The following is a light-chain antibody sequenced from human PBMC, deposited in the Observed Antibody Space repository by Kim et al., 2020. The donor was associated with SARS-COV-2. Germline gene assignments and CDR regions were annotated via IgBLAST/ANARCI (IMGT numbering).Light chain of an antibody. CDR3: QQYDNLPYT. CDR2: DAS. V-gene: IGKV1-33*01. Sequence: SASVGDRVTITCQASQDIKKSLNWFHQKPGKAPTVLISDASNLETGVPSRFTGSASGTHFNFSVSSLQPDDIGTYYCQQYDNLPYTFGQGTKLEI. CDR1: QDIKKS. J-gene: IGKJ2*01.